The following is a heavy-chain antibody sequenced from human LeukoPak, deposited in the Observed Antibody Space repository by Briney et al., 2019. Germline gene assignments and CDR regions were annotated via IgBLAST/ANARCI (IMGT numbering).Heavy chain of an antibody. V-gene: IGHV3-33*01. CDR2: IWYDGSNK. Sequence: LTGGSLRLSCAASGFTFSSYGMPWVRQAPGKGLEWVAVIWYDGSNKYYADSVKGRFTISRDNSKNTLYLQMNSLRAEDTAVYYCARGQRDYYYGMDAWGQGTTVTVSS. J-gene: IGHJ6*02. CDR1: GFTFSSYG. D-gene: IGHD6-25*01. CDR3: ARGQRDYYYGMDA.